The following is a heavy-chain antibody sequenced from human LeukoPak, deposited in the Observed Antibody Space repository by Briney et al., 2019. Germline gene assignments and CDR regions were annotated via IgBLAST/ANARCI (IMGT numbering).Heavy chain of an antibody. D-gene: IGHD1-26*01. CDR1: GFTFSGYN. V-gene: IGHV3-21*01. J-gene: IGHJ6*03. CDR3: ARDPYSGSYGGSYYYMDV. Sequence: GGSLRLSCAASGFTFSGYNMNWVRQAPGKGLEWVSSITSTGTYTFYADSVKGRFTISRDNAKNSLYLQMNSLRAEDTAIYYCARDPYSGSYGGSYYYMDVWGKGTTVTISS. CDR2: ITSTGTYT.